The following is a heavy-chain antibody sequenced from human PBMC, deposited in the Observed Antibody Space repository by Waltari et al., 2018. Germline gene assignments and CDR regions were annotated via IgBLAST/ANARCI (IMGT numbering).Heavy chain of an antibody. CDR3: ARDQRGWFDP. V-gene: IGHV4-38-2*02. Sequence: QVQLQESGPGLVKPSETLSLTCAVSGYSISSGYYWGWIRQPPGKGLEWIGSIYHSGGTYYNPSLKSRVTRSVDTSKNQFSLKLSSVTAADTAVYYCARDQRGWFDPWGQGTLVTVSS. CDR2: IYHSGGT. J-gene: IGHJ5*02. CDR1: GYSISSGYY. D-gene: IGHD6-25*01.